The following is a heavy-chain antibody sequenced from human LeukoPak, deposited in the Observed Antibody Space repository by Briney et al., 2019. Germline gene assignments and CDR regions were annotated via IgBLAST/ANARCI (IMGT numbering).Heavy chain of an antibody. Sequence: KPSETLSLTCTVSGGSISSYYWSWIRQPPGKGLEWIGYIYYSGSTNYNPSLMSRVTISVDTSKNQFSLKLSSVTAADTAVYYCARETRSSWSSNFDYWGQGTLVTVSS. CDR3: ARETRSSWSSNFDY. CDR1: GGSISSYY. V-gene: IGHV4-59*01. J-gene: IGHJ4*02. CDR2: IYYSGST. D-gene: IGHD6-13*01.